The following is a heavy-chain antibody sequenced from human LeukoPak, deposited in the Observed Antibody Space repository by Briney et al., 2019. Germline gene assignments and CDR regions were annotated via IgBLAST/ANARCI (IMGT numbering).Heavy chain of an antibody. Sequence: SGTLSLTCAVSGGSISSSNWWSWVRQPPGKGLEWIGEIYHSGSTNYNPSLKSRVTISVDKSKNQFSLNLSSVTAADTAVYYGASLRDSVGSGSLRNGGQETLVT. V-gene: IGHV4-4*02. J-gene: IGHJ4*02. CDR3: ASLRDSVGSGSLRN. CDR2: IYHSGST. D-gene: IGHD3-16*01. CDR1: GGSISSSNW.